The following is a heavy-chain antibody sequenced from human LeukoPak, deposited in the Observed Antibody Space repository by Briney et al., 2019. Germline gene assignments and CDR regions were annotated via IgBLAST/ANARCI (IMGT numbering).Heavy chain of an antibody. CDR3: AKDADGGYFFH. CDR1: GFTFSSYW. V-gene: IGHV3-74*01. D-gene: IGHD5-12*01. CDR2: INSDGSST. Sequence: GGSLRLSCAASGFTFSSYWMHWVRQAPGKGLVWVSRINSDGSSTSYADSVKGRFTISRDNAKNTLYLQMNSLRAEDTAVYYCAKDADGGYFFHWGQGTLVTVSS. J-gene: IGHJ4*02.